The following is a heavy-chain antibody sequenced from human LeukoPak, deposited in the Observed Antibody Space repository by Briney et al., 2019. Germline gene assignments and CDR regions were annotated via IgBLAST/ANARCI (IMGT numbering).Heavy chain of an antibody. CDR3: ARDSRLNHFDY. V-gene: IGHV4-59*01. CDR2: IYYSGST. Sequence: AETLSLTCTVSGGSISSYSWSWIRQPPGKGLEWIGYIYYSGSTNYNPSLKSRVPISVDTSKNQFSLKLSSVTAADTAVYYCARDSRLNHFDYWGQGTLVTVSS. D-gene: IGHD2-2*01. CDR1: GGSISSYS. J-gene: IGHJ4*02.